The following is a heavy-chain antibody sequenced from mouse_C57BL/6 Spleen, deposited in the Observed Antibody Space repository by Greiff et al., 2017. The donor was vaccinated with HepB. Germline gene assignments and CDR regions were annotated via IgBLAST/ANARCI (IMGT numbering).Heavy chain of an antibody. Sequence: QVQLQQSGAELVKPGASVKMSCKASGYTFTSYWITWVKQRPGQGLEWIGDIYPGSGSTNYNEKFKSKATLTVDTSSSTAYMQLSSLTSEDSAVYYCARDGNYVGGAMDYWGQGTSVTVSS. CDR3: ARDGNYVGGAMDY. D-gene: IGHD2-1*01. V-gene: IGHV1-55*01. J-gene: IGHJ4*01. CDR2: IYPGSGST. CDR1: GYTFTSYW.